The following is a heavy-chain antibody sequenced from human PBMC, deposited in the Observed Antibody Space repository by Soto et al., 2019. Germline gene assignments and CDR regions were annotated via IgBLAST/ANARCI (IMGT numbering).Heavy chain of an antibody. Sequence: QVQLQQWGAGLLKPSEPLSLTCAVYGGSFSGYSWTWIRQSPEKGLEWIGQINDAGSAIYTPSLRNRVAISVGTSNSEVLLDLSSISAADTSVYYCARGLFSGTSYSGGWYVFDYWRQGTLVTVSS. CDR2: INDAGSA. D-gene: IGHD3-10*01. V-gene: IGHV4-34*01. CDR3: ARGLFSGTSYSGGWYVFDY. CDR1: GGSFSGYS. J-gene: IGHJ4*01.